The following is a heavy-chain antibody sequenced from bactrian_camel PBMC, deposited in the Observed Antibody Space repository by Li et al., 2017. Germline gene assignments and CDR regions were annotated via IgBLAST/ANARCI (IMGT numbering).Heavy chain of an antibody. CDR1: GFTFSRFTFSSYD. D-gene: IGHD5*01. V-gene: IGHV3S40*01. CDR2: IKSGGGVT. CDR3: VKDDWGWSFGS. J-gene: IGHJ6*01. Sequence: VQLVESGGGLVQPGGSLRLSCAASGFTFSRFTFSSYDMSWVRQAPGKGLEWVSVIKSGGGVTYYAPSVRGRFTISRDNAKNSVYLQMNSLKPEDTAVYYCVKDDWGWSFGSWGQGTQVTVS.